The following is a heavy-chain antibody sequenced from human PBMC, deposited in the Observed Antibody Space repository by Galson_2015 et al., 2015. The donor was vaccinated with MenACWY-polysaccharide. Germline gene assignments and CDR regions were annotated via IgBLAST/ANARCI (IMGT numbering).Heavy chain of an antibody. CDR2: ISYDGSNN. J-gene: IGHJ4*02. CDR1: GFTFSSYA. V-gene: IGHV3-30-3*01. D-gene: IGHD6-19*01. CDR3: ARIRIAVAGTQLCYFDY. Sequence: SLRLSCAASGFTFSSYAMHWVSQAPGTGLGWVAVISYDGSNNYYADSVKGRFTISRDNSKNTLYLQMNSLRADDTAVYYCARIRIAVAGTQLCYFDYWGQGTLVTVSS.